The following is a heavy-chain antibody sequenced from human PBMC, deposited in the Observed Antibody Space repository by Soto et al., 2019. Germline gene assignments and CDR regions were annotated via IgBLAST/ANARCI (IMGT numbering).Heavy chain of an antibody. D-gene: IGHD3-22*01. CDR1: GGSISSDYYY. CDR2: IYYSGRT. Sequence: SETLSLTCTVSGGSISSDYYYWSWIRQPPGKGLEWIGYIYYSGRTAYNPSLKSRIIISIDTSKNQFSLSLNSLNAADTAVYYCAIDVSGYYRRALLDPWGQGTLDTVSS. CDR3: AIDVSGYYRRALLDP. V-gene: IGHV4-30-4*01. J-gene: IGHJ5*02.